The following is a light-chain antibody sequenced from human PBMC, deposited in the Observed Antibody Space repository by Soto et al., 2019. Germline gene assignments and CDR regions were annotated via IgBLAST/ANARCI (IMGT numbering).Light chain of an antibody. Sequence: EIVLTQSPATLSVSLGDSATLSCRASQSVSLSLAWFQMRPGQPPRLLIYGASTRATDIPARLSGSGSGTDFTLTISSLQSEDFAVYFCQQYHIWPSWTFGQGTKVEHK. CDR2: GAS. CDR3: QQYHIWPSWT. CDR1: QSVSLS. J-gene: IGKJ1*01. V-gene: IGKV3-15*01.